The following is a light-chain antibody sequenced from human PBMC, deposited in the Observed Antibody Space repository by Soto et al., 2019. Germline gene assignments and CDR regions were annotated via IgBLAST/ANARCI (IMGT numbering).Light chain of an antibody. J-gene: IGLJ2*01. CDR3: QVWDSSSDLRVV. CDR2: YDS. V-gene: IGLV3-21*04. CDR1: NIGSKS. Sequence: SYELTQPPSVSVAPGKTARITCGGNNIGSKSVHWYQQKPGQAPVLVIYYDSDRPSGIPERFSGSNSGNTATLTISRVEAGDEADYYCQVWDSSSDLRVVFGGGTKLTVL.